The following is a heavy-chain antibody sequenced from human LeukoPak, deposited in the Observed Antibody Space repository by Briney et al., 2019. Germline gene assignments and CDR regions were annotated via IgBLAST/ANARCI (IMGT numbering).Heavy chain of an antibody. CDR3: ARGFSSSWYDY. Sequence: SESLSLTCTVSGGSINSYYWSWIRQPPGKGLEWIGYIYYSGSTNYNPSLKSRVTISVDTPKNQFSLKLSSVTAADTAVYYCARGFSSSWYDYWGQGTLVTVSS. D-gene: IGHD6-13*01. V-gene: IGHV4-59*01. CDR1: GGSINSYY. CDR2: IYYSGST. J-gene: IGHJ4*02.